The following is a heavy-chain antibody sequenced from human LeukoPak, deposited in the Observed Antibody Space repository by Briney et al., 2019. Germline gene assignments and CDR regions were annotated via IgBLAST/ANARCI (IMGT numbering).Heavy chain of an antibody. CDR3: ARDPRAVGTTSGWYWYGMDV. CDR2: INPSGGST. Sequence: ASVKVSCKASGYTFTSYYMHWVRHAPGQGLEWMGIINPSGGSTSYAQKFQGRVTMTRDTSTSTVYMELSSLRSEDTAVYYCARDPRAVGTTSGWYWYGMDVWGQGTTVTVSS. CDR1: GYTFTSYY. D-gene: IGHD6-19*01. J-gene: IGHJ6*02. V-gene: IGHV1-46*01.